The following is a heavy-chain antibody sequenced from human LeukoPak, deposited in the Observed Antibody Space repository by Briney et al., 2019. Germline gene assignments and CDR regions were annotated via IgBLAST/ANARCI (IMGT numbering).Heavy chain of an antibody. Sequence: PSETLSLTCTVSGGSISSGGYYRSWIRQHPGKGLEWIGYIYYSGSTYYNPSLKSRVTISVDTSKNQFSLKLSSVTAADTAVYYCARDGFDSSVDAFDIWGQGTMVTVSS. CDR2: IYYSGST. CDR3: ARDGFDSSVDAFDI. CDR1: GGSISSGGYY. D-gene: IGHD3-22*01. V-gene: IGHV4-31*03. J-gene: IGHJ3*02.